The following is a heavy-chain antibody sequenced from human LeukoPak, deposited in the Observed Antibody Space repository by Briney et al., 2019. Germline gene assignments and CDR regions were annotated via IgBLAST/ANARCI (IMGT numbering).Heavy chain of an antibody. CDR2: ISSSGSTT. CDR1: GFTFSSYE. D-gene: IGHD3-10*02. Sequence: GGSLRLSCAVSGFTFSSYEMNWVRQAPGKGLEWVSYISSSGSTTYYADSVKGRFTISRDNAKNSLYLQMNSLRAEDTAVYYCAVLGITMIGGVWGKGTTVTISS. CDR3: AVLGITMIGGV. J-gene: IGHJ6*04. V-gene: IGHV3-48*03.